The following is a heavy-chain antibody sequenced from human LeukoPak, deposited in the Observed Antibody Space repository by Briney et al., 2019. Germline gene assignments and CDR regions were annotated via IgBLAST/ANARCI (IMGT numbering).Heavy chain of an antibody. CDR2: IKSKTDGGTT. D-gene: IGHD3-16*01. Sequence: GSLRLSCAASGFTFSNAWMSWVRQAPGKGLEWVGRIKSKTDGGTTDYAAPVRGRFTISRDDSKNTLYLQMNSLKTEDTAVYYCTTINWVEAFDIWGQGTMVTVSS. J-gene: IGHJ3*02. V-gene: IGHV3-15*01. CDR1: GFTFSNAW. CDR3: TTINWVEAFDI.